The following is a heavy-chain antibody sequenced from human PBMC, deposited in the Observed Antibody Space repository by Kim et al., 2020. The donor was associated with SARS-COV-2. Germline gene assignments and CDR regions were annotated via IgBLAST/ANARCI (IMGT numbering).Heavy chain of an antibody. J-gene: IGHJ4*02. D-gene: IGHD1-26*01. Sequence: SETLSLTCAVYGGSFSGYYWSWIRQPPGKGLEWIGEINHSGSTNYNPSLKSRVTISVDTSKNQFSLKLSSVTAADTAVYYCASSASGYSGTQGPYHDYWGQGTLVTVSS. CDR1: GGSFSGYY. CDR3: ASSASGYSGTQGPYHDY. V-gene: IGHV4-34*01. CDR2: INHSGST.